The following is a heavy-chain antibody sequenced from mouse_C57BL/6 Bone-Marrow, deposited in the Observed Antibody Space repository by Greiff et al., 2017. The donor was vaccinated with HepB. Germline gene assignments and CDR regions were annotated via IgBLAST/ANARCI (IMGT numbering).Heavy chain of an antibody. V-gene: IGHV3-6*01. Sequence: ESGPGLVKPSQSLSLTCSVTGYSITSGYYWNWIRQFPGNKLEWMGYISYDGSNNYNPSFKNRISITRDTSKNQFFLKLNSVTTEDTATYYCAITTVVATDYWGQGTSVTVSS. D-gene: IGHD1-1*01. CDR3: AITTVVATDY. CDR2: ISYDGSN. CDR1: GYSITSGYY. J-gene: IGHJ4*01.